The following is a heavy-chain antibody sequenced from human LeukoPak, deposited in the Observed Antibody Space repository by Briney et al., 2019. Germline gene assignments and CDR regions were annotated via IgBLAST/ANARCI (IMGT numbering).Heavy chain of an antibody. CDR2: IRYDGSNK. D-gene: IGHD5-18*01. CDR1: GFTFSSYG. Sequence: GRSLRLSCAASGFTFSSYGMHWVRQAPGKGLEWVAFIRYDGSNKYYADSVKGRFTISRDNSKNTLYLQMNSLRAEDTAVYYCAKSGYSYGYSFDYWGQGTLVTVSS. CDR3: AKSGYSYGYSFDY. V-gene: IGHV3-30*02. J-gene: IGHJ4*02.